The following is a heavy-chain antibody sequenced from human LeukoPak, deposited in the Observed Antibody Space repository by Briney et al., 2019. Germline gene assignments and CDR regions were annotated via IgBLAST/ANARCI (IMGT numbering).Heavy chain of an antibody. CDR1: GGSISSSSYY. D-gene: IGHD6-19*01. Sequence: NSSETLSLTCTVSGGSISSSSYYWGWIRQPPGKGLEWIGSIYYSGSTYYNPSLKSRVTISVNTSKNQFSLKLSSVTAADTAVYYCARESEQWLGSFDYWGQGTLVTVSS. CDR2: IYYSGST. CDR3: ARESEQWLGSFDY. J-gene: IGHJ4*02. V-gene: IGHV4-39*07.